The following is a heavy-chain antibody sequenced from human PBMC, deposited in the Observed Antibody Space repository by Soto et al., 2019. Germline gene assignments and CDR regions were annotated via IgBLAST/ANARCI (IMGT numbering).Heavy chain of an antibody. J-gene: IGHJ4*02. CDR2: LNTCNGNT. Sequence: QVHLVQSESEVKMPGASVKVSCKTSGYTFSDYRVSWVRQAPGQGLEWMGWLNTCNGNTKYDQKFQGRVTFSIDTSTRTVFLELTSLKFDDAAVYYFARGFIPENYWGQGTRVTVSS. CDR1: GYTFSDYR. D-gene: IGHD2-2*01. CDR3: ARGFIPENY. V-gene: IGHV1-18*01.